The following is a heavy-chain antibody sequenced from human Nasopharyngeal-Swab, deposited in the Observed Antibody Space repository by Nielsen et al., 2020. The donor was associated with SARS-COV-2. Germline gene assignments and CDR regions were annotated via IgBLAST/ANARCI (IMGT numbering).Heavy chain of an antibody. CDR1: GYTFTSYG. Sequence: ASVKVSCKASGYTFTSYGISWVRQAPGQGLEWMGWISAYNGNTNYAQKLQGRVTMTTDTSTSTAYMELRSLRSDDTAVYYCATVPAAAGTQAVWYWGQGTLVTVSS. CDR3: ATVPAAAGTQAVWY. J-gene: IGHJ4*02. CDR2: ISAYNGNT. D-gene: IGHD6-13*01. V-gene: IGHV1-18*01.